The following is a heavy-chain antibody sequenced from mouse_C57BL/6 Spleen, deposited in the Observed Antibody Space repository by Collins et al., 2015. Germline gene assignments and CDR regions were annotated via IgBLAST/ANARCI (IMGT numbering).Heavy chain of an antibody. Sequence: MNWVKQSHGKSLEWIGDINPNNGGTSYNQKLKGKATLTVDKSSSTAYMELRSLTSEDSAVYYCAIDSSGSAWFAYWAKGLWSLSLQ. CDR3: AIDSSGSAWFAY. V-gene: IGHV1-26*01. D-gene: IGHD3-2*02. CDR2: INPNNGGT. J-gene: IGHJ3*01.